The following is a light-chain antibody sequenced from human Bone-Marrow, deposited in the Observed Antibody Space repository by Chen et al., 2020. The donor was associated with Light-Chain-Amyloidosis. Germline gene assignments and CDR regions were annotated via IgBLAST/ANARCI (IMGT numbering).Light chain of an antibody. CDR3: ASYAKGNIVV. CDR2: NIS. Sequence: QSALTQPASVSGSPGQSITISCTGTTSAIGTYDFVSWYQQFPDRAPKLIIFNISVRSSGTSRRFSGSKSGNTASLTISGLQPDDEGVYFCASYAKGNIVVFGGGSTLTV. J-gene: IGLJ2*01. CDR1: TSAIGTYDF. V-gene: IGLV2-23*02.